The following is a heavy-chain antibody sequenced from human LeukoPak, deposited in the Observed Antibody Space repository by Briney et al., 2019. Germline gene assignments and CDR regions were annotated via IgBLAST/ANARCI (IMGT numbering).Heavy chain of an antibody. CDR2: INPSGGST. CDR1: GYTFTNYC. V-gene: IGHV1-46*01. J-gene: IGHJ4*02. D-gene: IGHD1-26*01. Sequence: ASVKVSCKASGYTFTNYCMHWVRQAPGQGLEWMGLINPSGGSTSSAQEFQGRLMMTRDTSTSTVYMEMRSLRSEDTAVYYCARAQGGSYPGDWGQGTLVTVSA. CDR3: ARAQGGSYPGD.